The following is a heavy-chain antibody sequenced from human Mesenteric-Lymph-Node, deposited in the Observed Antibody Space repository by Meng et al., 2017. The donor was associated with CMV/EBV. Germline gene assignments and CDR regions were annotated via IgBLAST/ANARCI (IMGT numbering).Heavy chain of an antibody. CDR3: ARGFYASYYYYYYGMDV. CDR1: GYTFTGYY. V-gene: IGHV1-8*02. D-gene: IGHD3-16*01. J-gene: IGHJ6*02. CDR2: MNPNSGNT. Sequence: ASVKVSCKASGYTFTGYYMHWVRQATGQGLEWMGWMNPNSGNTGYAQKFQGRVTMTRNTSISTAYMELSSLRSEDTAVYYCARGFYASYYYYYYGMDVWGQGTTVTVSS.